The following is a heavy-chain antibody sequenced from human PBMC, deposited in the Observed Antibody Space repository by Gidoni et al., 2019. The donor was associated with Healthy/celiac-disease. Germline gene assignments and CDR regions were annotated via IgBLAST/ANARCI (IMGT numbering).Heavy chain of an antibody. J-gene: IGHJ5*02. CDR2: IRSNGGST. Sequence: EVPLVESGGGLVQPGGSLRLSCSASGFTFSSYAMHWVRQAPGKGLEYVSAIRSNGGSTYYADSVKGKFTISRDNSKNTLYLQMSSLRAEDTAVYYCVKGVVPAASKGWFDPWGQGTLVTVSS. D-gene: IGHD2-2*01. V-gene: IGHV3-64D*06. CDR1: GFTFSSYA. CDR3: VKGVVPAASKGWFDP.